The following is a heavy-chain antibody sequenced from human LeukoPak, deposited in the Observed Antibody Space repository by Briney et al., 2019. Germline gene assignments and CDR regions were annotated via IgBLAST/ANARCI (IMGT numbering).Heavy chain of an antibody. J-gene: IGHJ4*02. CDR2: ISGGGGST. CDR1: GFTFSSSA. D-gene: IGHD5-24*01. Sequence: PGGSLRLSCAASGFTFSSSAMSWVRQAPGKGLEWLSTISGGGGSTYYADSVKGRFTISRDNSKNTLYLHMKSLRAEDTAVYYCAKDQSSERFLDYWGQGTLVTVSS. CDR3: AKDQSSERFLDY. V-gene: IGHV3-23*01.